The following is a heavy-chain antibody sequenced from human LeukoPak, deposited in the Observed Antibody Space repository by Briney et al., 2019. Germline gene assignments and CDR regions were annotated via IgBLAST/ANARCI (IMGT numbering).Heavy chain of an antibody. J-gene: IGHJ4*02. CDR2: IHHSGST. Sequence: PSETLSLTCTVSGGSINSPTYYWGWIRQPPGKGLEWIGSIHHSGSTYYNPSLKSRVTISVDTSKNEFSLKLSSVTAADTAVYHCAKSDHSKTYYFDYWGQGTLVTVSS. CDR3: AKSDHSKTYYFDY. CDR1: GGSINSPTYY. D-gene: IGHD4-11*01. V-gene: IGHV4-39*01.